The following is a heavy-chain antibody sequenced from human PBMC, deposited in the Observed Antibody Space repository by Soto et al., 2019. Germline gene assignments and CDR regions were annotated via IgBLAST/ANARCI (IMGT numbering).Heavy chain of an antibody. J-gene: IGHJ3*02. CDR3: ARDLGAAGTFYAFDI. CDR2: IKQDGSEK. D-gene: IGHD6-13*01. CDR1: GFTFSSYW. V-gene: IGHV3-7*01. Sequence: GGSLRRYCAASGFTFSSYWMSWVRQAPGKGLEWVANIKQDGSEKYYVDSVKGRFTISRDNAKNSLYLQMNSLRAEDTAVYYCARDLGAAGTFYAFDIWGQGTMVTVSS.